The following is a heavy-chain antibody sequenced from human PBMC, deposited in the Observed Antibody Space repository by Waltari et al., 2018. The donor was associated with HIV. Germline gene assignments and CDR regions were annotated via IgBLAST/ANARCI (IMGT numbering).Heavy chain of an antibody. Sequence: LQLKESGPGLVKHSDTLSLPCAVPGASLNLKNYYWALIRQSPGARLEWIATIYYTGDTYFTPSLRNRTSISVDSSKNLLSLSLRSVTAADTAFYYCARQHAYVRDWFSQASFFNYWGPGTLVTVSS. J-gene: IGHJ4*02. CDR2: IYYTGDT. CDR3: ARQHAYVRDWFSQASFFNY. D-gene: IGHD3-9*01. V-gene: IGHV4-39*01. CDR1: GASLNLKNYY.